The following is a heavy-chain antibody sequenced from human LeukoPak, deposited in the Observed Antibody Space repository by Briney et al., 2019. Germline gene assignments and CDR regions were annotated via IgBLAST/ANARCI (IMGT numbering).Heavy chain of an antibody. J-gene: IGHJ4*02. D-gene: IGHD7-27*01. V-gene: IGHV4-39*07. CDR3: ASRKLGNDY. CDR1: GGSISSGSYY. CDR2: IYYSGST. Sequence: PSETLSLTCTVSGGSISSGSYYWGCIRQPPGKGLEWIGSIYYSGSTYYNPSLKSRVTISVDTSKNQFSLKLSSVTAADTAVYYCASRKLGNDYWGQGTLVTVSS.